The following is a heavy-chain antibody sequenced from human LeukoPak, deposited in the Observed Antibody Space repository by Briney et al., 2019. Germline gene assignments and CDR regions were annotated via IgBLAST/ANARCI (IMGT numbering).Heavy chain of an antibody. V-gene: IGHV1-24*01. Sequence: GASVKVSCKVSGYTLTELSMHWVRQAPGKGLEWMGGFDPEDGETIYAQKFQGRVTMTEDTSTDTAYMELSSLRSEDTAVYYCATMGYCSSTSCLWAFDIWGQGTMVTVSS. CDR1: GYTLTELS. D-gene: IGHD2-2*01. CDR3: ATMGYCSSTSCLWAFDI. CDR2: FDPEDGET. J-gene: IGHJ3*02.